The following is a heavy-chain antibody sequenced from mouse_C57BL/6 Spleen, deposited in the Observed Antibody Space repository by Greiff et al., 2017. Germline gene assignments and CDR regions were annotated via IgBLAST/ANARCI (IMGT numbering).Heavy chain of an antibody. CDR1: GFTFSSYG. CDR2: ISSGGSYT. J-gene: IGHJ2*01. V-gene: IGHV5-6*01. CDR3: ARHEGRFDY. Sequence: EVKLMESGGDLVKPGGSLKLSCAASGFTFSSYGMSWVRQTPDKRLEWVATISSGGSYTYYPDSVKGRFPISRDNAKNTLYLQMSSLKSEDTAMYYCARHEGRFDYWGQGTTLTVSS.